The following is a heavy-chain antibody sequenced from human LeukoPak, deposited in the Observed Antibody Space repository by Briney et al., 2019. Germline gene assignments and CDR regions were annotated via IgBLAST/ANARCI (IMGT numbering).Heavy chain of an antibody. CDR3: AHRGSSWYFDY. CDR1: VFSLSTSGVG. V-gene: IGHV2-5*01. D-gene: IGHD6-13*01. J-gene: IGHJ4*02. Sequence: SGPTLVKPTQTLTLTCTFSVFSLSTSGVGVGWIRQPPGKALEWLALIYWNDDKRYSPSLKSRLTITKDTSKSQVVLTMTNMDPVDTATYYCAHRGSSWYFDYWGQGILVTVSS. CDR2: IYWNDDK.